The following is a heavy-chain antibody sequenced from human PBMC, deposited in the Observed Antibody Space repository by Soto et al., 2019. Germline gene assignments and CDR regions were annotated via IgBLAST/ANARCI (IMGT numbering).Heavy chain of an antibody. CDR2: IYYSGST. CDR3: ARDKITGLFDY. J-gene: IGHJ4*02. Sequence: SETLSLTCTVSGGSTSSYYWSWIRQPPGKGPEWIGYIYYSGSTNYNPSLKSRVTISVDTSKNQFSLKLTSVTAADTAVYYCARDKITGLFDYWGQGTLVTVSS. V-gene: IGHV4-59*12. CDR1: GGSTSSYY. D-gene: IGHD2-8*02.